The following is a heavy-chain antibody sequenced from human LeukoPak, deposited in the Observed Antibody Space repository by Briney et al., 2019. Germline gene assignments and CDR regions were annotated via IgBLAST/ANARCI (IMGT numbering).Heavy chain of an antibody. CDR2: LRGNGET. D-gene: IGHD3-16*01. CDR1: GLSFSTFA. CDR3: ARASWVSSTDAVR. V-gene: IGHV3-23*01. Sequence: GGSLRLSCAASGLSFSTFAMSWVRQGPARGLEWVSSLRGNGETFYADSVKGRFTLSSDSSRNTVYFQLNNLRAEDTAIYYCARASWVSSTDAVRWGQGTLVTVSS. J-gene: IGHJ4*02.